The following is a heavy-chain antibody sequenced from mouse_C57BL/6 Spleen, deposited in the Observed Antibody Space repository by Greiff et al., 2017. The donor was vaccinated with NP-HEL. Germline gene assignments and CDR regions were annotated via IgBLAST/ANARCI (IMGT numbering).Heavy chain of an antibody. CDR2: ISDGGSYT. V-gene: IGHV5-4*01. J-gene: IGHJ1*03. Sequence: EVMLVESGGGLVKPGGSLKLSCAASGFTFSSYAMSWVRQTPEKRLEWVATISDGGSYTYYPDNVKGRFTISRDNAKNNLYLQMSHLKSEDTARYYCAREGAAYYGSSDWYFDVWGTGTTVTVSS. CDR3: AREGAAYYGSSDWYFDV. CDR1: GFTFSSYA. D-gene: IGHD1-1*01.